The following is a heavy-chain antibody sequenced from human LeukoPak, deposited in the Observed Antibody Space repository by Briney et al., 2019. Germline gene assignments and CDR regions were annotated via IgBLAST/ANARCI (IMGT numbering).Heavy chain of an antibody. CDR1: GYTFNNYG. V-gene: IGHV1-18*01. CDR3: ARDHQFHFLDY. Sequence: GASVKVSRKASGYTFNNYGINWVRQVPGQGLEWMGWISTYIRNTNYAQKFQGRVTTTTDTSTSTAYMELRSLRSDDTAVYYCARDHQFHFLDYWGQGTLVTVSS. CDR2: ISTYIRNT. J-gene: IGHJ4*02. D-gene: IGHD2/OR15-2a*01.